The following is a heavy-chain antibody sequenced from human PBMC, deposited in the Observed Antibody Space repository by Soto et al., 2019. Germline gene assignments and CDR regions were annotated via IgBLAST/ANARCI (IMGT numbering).Heavy chain of an antibody. CDR3: ARAQQWLDDYYYMDV. D-gene: IGHD6-19*01. CDR1: GGSFSGYY. V-gene: IGHV4-34*01. CDR2: INHSGST. Sequence: PSETLSLTCAVYGGSFSGYYLSWIRQPPGKGLEWIGEINHSGSTNYNPSLKSRVTISVDTSKNQFSLKLSSVTAADTAVYYCARAQQWLDDYYYMDVWGKGTTVTVSS. J-gene: IGHJ6*03.